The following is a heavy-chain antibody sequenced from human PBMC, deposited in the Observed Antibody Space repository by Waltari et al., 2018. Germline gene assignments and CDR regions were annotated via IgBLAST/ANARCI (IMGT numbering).Heavy chain of an antibody. CDR2: ISWNSVSK. V-gene: IGHV3-9*01. D-gene: IGHD3-10*01. Sequence: EVQLVESGGGLVQPGRSLRLSCVASGFTFGVLPLHGGRQAPGKGMEWVSCISWNSVSKGYADSVKGRFTISRDNAKNSLYLQMNSLRNEDSALYYCAKGGRALWFGEFDYWGQGTLVTVPS. CDR1: GFTFGVLP. CDR3: AKGGRALWFGEFDY. J-gene: IGHJ4*02.